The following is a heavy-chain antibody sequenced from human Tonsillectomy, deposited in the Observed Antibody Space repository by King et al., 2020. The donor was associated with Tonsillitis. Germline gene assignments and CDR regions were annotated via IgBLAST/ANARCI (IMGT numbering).Heavy chain of an antibody. CDR2: VSDDGVAT. CDR3: AKAAGRRTYQYYFDY. Sequence: VQLVQSGGGLVQPGGSLRLSCAASGYTFSNYAVNWVLQAPGKGLEWVSGVSDDGVATYYADSVGGRFTISRDHSKSALYLLMNSLRAEDTAIYYCAKAAGRRTYQYYFDYWGQGSLVTVSS. CDR1: GYTFSNYA. D-gene: IGHD6-13*01. V-gene: IGHV3-23*04. J-gene: IGHJ4*02.